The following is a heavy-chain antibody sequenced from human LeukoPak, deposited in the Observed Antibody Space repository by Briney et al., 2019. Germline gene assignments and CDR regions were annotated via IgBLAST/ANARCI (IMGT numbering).Heavy chain of an antibody. J-gene: IGHJ4*02. CDR2: INSNSGVT. Sequence: ASVTVSSKASGYTFTVYFLHWVRQATGQQLECMGWINSNSGVTHYAQKFRGRVTMTRDTSISTAYMELSRLKSDDTAVYYCARYSFGHDNDFDYWGQGTLVTVSS. CDR3: ARYSFGHDNDFDY. CDR1: GYTFTVYF. D-gene: IGHD3-16*01. V-gene: IGHV1-2*02.